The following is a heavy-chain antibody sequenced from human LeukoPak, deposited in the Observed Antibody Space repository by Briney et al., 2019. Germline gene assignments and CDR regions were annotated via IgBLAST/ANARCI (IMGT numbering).Heavy chain of an antibody. CDR3: ARGGITGRPVAGLDY. D-gene: IGHD6-19*01. CDR1: GFTFSTYW. J-gene: IGHJ4*02. CDR2: INKDGSGK. V-gene: IGHV3-7*01. Sequence: GGSLRLSCAASGFTFSTYWMNWVRQAPGKGLEWVANINKDGSGKYYVDSVKGRFTISRDNAKNSLYLEMNSLRVEDTAVYYCARGGITGRPVAGLDYWGQGTLVTVSS.